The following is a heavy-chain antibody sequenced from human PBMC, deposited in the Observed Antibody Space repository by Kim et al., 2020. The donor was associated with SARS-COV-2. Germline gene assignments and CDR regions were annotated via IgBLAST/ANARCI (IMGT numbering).Heavy chain of an antibody. Sequence: GESLKISCEGSGYNFIYYWIVWVRQMPGRGLEWMGIISPSDSNTIYSPSFQGQVTISADTSINTAYLQWSSLKASDTAMYYCARHAAYCGRDCYSYFFDYWGPGTLVTVSS. D-gene: IGHD2-21*02. V-gene: IGHV5-51*01. J-gene: IGHJ4*02. CDR1: GYNFIYYW. CDR2: ISPSDSNT. CDR3: ARHAAYCGRDCYSYFFDY.